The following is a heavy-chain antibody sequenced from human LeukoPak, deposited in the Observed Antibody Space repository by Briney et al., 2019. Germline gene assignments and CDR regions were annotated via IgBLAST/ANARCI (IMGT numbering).Heavy chain of an antibody. CDR3: ARDGRGYCDKTSCRPFDS. CDR1: GFTFSSYG. J-gene: IGHJ4*02. Sequence: PGGSLRLSCTASGFTFSSYGMSWVRQAPGKGLEWVSAISGSGSTTSYADSVKGRFTISRDNAKNLLFLQMNSLRAEDTAVYYCARDGRGYCDKTSCRPFDSWGQGILVTVSS. V-gene: IGHV3-21*06. CDR2: ISGSGSTT. D-gene: IGHD2-2*01.